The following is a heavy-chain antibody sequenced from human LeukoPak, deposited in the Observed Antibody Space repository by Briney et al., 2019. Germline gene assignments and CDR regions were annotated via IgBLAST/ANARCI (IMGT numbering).Heavy chain of an antibody. D-gene: IGHD3-22*01. CDR1: GFSLSTSGMC. J-gene: IGHJ4*02. V-gene: IGHV2-70*11. CDR3: ARISGLGRYYDSSGPHGVFDY. CDR2: IDWDDDK. Sequence: SGPTLVNPTQTLTLTCTFSGFSLSTSGMCVSWIRQPPGKALEWLARIDWDDDKYYSTSLKTRLTISKDTSKNQVVLTMTNMDPVDTATYYCARISGLGRYYDSSGPHGVFDYWGQGTLVTVSS.